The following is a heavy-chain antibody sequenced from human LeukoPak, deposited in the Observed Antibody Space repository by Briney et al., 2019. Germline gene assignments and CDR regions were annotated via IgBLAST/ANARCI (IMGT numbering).Heavy chain of an antibody. CDR2: ISSSSSYI. Sequence: PGGSLRLSCAASGFTFSSYSMNWVRQAPGKGLEWVSSISSSSSYIYYADSVKGRFTISRDNAKNSLYLQMDSLKAEDTAVYYCARDYPPPPVAGPYYFDYWGQGTLVTVSS. CDR1: GFTFSSYS. D-gene: IGHD6-19*01. V-gene: IGHV3-21*04. J-gene: IGHJ4*02. CDR3: ARDYPPPPVAGPYYFDY.